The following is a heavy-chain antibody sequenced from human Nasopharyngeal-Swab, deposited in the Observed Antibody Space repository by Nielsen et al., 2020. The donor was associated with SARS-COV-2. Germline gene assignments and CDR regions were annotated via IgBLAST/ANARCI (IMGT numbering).Heavy chain of an antibody. J-gene: IGHJ6*02. V-gene: IGHV3-9*01. CDR3: AKAPSTAAAVDYYYGMDV. D-gene: IGHD6-13*01. CDR2: ISWNSGSI. Sequence: SLKISCAASGFTFDDYAMHWVRQAPGKGLEWVSGISWNSGSIGYADSVKGRFTISRDNAKNSLYLQMNSLRAEDTALYYCAKAPSTAAAVDYYYGMDVWGQGTTVTVSS. CDR1: GFTFDDYA.